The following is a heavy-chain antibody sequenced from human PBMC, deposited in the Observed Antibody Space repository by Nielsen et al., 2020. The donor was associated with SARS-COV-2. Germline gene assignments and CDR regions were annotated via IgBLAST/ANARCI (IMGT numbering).Heavy chain of an antibody. CDR1: GFTFGTYT. CDR3: ARGRSGGFRTGGFGMDV. Sequence: GESLKISCTVSGFTFGTYTISWVRQPPGKGLQWVAGILGSGAATFYADSVKGRFTISRDNSKDTLYLQMNNLKGEDTALYYCARGRSGGFRTGGFGMDVWGQGTTVTVSS. V-gene: IGHV3-23*01. D-gene: IGHD4-23*01. J-gene: IGHJ6*02. CDR2: ILGSGAAT.